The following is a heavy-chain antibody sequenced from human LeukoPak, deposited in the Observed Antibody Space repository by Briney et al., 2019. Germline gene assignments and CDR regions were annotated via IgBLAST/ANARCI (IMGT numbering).Heavy chain of an antibody. CDR2: IKQDGSEK. CDR1: YW. CDR3: AREGYYYDSSGYYFDY. D-gene: IGHD3-22*01. V-gene: IGHV3-7*01. J-gene: IGHJ4*02. Sequence: YWMSWVRQAPGKGLEGVANIKQDGSEKYYVDSVKGGFTISRDNAKNSLYLQMNSLRAEDTAVYYCAREGYYYDSSGYYFDYWGQGTLVTVSS.